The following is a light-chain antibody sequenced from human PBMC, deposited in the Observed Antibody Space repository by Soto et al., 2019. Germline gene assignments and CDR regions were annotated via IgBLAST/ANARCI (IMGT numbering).Light chain of an antibody. Sequence: EIVLTQSPGTLYLSPGERATLSCRASQSVTSGYLAWYQQKPGQAPRLLIYDASSRATGIPDRFSGSGSGTDFTLTISRLEPEDFAVYYCQQYGTSLLYTFGQGTKLEIK. CDR2: DAS. J-gene: IGKJ2*01. V-gene: IGKV3-20*01. CDR1: QSVTSGY. CDR3: QQYGTSLLYT.